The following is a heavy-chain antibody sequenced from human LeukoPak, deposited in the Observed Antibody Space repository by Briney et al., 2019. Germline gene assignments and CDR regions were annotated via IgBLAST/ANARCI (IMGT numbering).Heavy chain of an antibody. CDR1: GYTFTTYS. Sequence: SGESLKISCKGSGYTFTTYSIGWVRQMPGKGLEWMGIIYPGDSDTTYSPSFQGQVKISSDKSTTTAYLQWSNLKASDTARYYCARRITVVRGTGAFDIWGQGTMVTVSS. V-gene: IGHV5-51*01. CDR3: ARRITVVRGTGAFDI. J-gene: IGHJ3*02. CDR2: IYPGDSDT. D-gene: IGHD3-10*01.